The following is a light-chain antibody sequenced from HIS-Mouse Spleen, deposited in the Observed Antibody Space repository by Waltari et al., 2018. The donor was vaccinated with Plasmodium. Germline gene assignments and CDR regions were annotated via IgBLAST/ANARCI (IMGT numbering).Light chain of an antibody. J-gene: IGLJ3*02. CDR2: KDS. CDR3: YSAADNNLV. Sequence: SYELTQPSSVSVSPGQTARITCSGDVLAKKYARWFQQKPGQAPVLVIYKDSGRPSGITERFSGSSSGTTVTLTISGAQVEDEADYYCYSAADNNLVFGGGTKLTVL. CDR1: VLAKKY. V-gene: IGLV3-27*01.